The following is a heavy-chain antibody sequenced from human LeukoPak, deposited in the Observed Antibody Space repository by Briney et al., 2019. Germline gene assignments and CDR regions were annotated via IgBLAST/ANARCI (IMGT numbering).Heavy chain of an antibody. V-gene: IGHV1-69*05. Sequence: SVKVPCKASGGTFSSYAISWVRQAPGQGLEWMGGIIPIFGTANYAQKFQGRVTITTDESTSTAYMELSSLRSEDTAVYYCARTIFGVVIPTENWFDPWGQGTLVTVSS. D-gene: IGHD3-3*01. CDR1: GGTFSSYA. J-gene: IGHJ5*02. CDR2: IIPIFGTA. CDR3: ARTIFGVVIPTENWFDP.